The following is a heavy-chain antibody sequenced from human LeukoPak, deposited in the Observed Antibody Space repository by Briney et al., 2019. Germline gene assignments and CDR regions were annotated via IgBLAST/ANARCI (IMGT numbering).Heavy chain of an antibody. V-gene: IGHV4-31*03. CDR2: IYYSGST. J-gene: IGHJ5*02. D-gene: IGHD2-15*01. Sequence: SQTLSLTCTVSGGSISSGGYYWSWIRQHPGKGLEWIGYIYYSGSTYYNPSLKSRVTISVDTSKNQFSLKLSSVTAADTAVYYRARDLSGGNWFDPWGQGTLVTVSP. CDR3: ARDLSGGNWFDP. CDR1: GGSISSGGYY.